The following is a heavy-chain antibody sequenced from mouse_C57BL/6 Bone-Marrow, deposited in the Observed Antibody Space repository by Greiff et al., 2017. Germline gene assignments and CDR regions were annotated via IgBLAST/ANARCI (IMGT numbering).Heavy chain of an antibody. Sequence: QVQLQQPGAELVRPGTSVKLSCKASGYTFTSYWMHWVKQRPGQGLEWIGVIDPSDSYTNYNQKFKGKATLTVDTSSSTAYMQLSILTSEDSAVYYCARLHYFDYWRQGTTLTVSS. J-gene: IGHJ2*01. CDR2: IDPSDSYT. CDR3: ARLHYFDY. V-gene: IGHV1-59*01. CDR1: GYTFTSYW.